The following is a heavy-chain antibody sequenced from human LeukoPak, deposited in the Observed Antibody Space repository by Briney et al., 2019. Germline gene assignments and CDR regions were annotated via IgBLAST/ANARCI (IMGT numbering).Heavy chain of an antibody. Sequence: ASVKVSCKASGYTFVDYGITWLRQAPGQGLEWMGWINSYNGNTYYAKSLQGRVSMTTDSSTTTAYMELRGLRSDDTAIYYCARDKLARDWFDPWGQGTLVAVYS. D-gene: IGHD3-3*02. CDR1: GYTFVDYG. V-gene: IGHV1-18*04. CDR2: INSYNGNT. CDR3: ARDKLARDWFDP. J-gene: IGHJ5*02.